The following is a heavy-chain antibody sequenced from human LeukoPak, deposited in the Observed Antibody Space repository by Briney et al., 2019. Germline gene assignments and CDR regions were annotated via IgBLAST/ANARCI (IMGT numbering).Heavy chain of an antibody. D-gene: IGHD2/OR15-2a*01. CDR1: GFTFDDYA. CDR3: AKDIALEGAFLAFDI. V-gene: IGHV3-9*01. CDR2: ISWNSGSI. Sequence: GRSLRLSCAASGFTFDDYAMHWVRQAPGKGLEWVSGISWNSGSIGYADSVKGRFTISRDNAKNSLYLQMNSLRAEDTALYYCAKDIALEGAFLAFDIWGQGTMVTVSS. J-gene: IGHJ3*02.